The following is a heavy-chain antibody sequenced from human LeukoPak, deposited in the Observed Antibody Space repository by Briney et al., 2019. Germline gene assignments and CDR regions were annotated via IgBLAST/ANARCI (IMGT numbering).Heavy chain of an antibody. CDR3: ARDTTRRYCSSTSCYVAYYYGMDV. D-gene: IGHD2-2*01. CDR2: ISSSSSTI. CDR1: GFTFSSSA. J-gene: IGHJ6*02. Sequence: PGGSLRLSCAASGFTFSSSAMSWVRQAPGKGLEWVSYISSSSSTIYYADSVKGRFTISRDNAKNSLYLQMNSLRAEDTAVYYCARDTTRRYCSSTSCYVAYYYGMDVWGQGTTVTVSS. V-gene: IGHV3-48*01.